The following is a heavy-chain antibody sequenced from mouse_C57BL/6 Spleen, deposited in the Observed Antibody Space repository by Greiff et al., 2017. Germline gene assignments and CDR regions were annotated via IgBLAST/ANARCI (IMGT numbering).Heavy chain of an antibody. CDR3: ASWMVTTVDAMDY. D-gene: IGHD2-2*01. J-gene: IGHJ4*01. V-gene: IGHV1-61*01. CDR2: IYPSDSET. CDR1: GYTFTSYW. Sequence: VQLQQPGAELVRPGSSVKLSCKASGYTFTSYWMDWVKQRPGQGLEWIGNIYPSDSETHYNQKFKDKATLTVDKSSSTAYMQLSSLTSEDSAVYYCASWMVTTVDAMDYWGQGTSVTVSS.